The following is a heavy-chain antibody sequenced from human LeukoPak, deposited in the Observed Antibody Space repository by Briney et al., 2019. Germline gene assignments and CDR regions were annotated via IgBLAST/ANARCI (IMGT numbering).Heavy chain of an antibody. CDR2: VSGSGGST. V-gene: IGHV3-23*01. J-gene: IGHJ4*02. D-gene: IGHD4-11*01. Sequence: GGSLRLSCAASGFSFSSYAMSWVRQAPEKGLEWVSAVSGSGGSTYYADSVKGRFTISRDNSKNTLYLQMNSLRAEDTAVYYCAKKSTTVITYYFDYWGQGTLVTVSS. CDR3: AKKSTTVITYYFDY. CDR1: GFSFSSYA.